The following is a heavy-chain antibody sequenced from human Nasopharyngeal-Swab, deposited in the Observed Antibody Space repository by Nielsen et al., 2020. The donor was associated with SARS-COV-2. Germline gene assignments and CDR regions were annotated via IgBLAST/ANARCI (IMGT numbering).Heavy chain of an antibody. CDR3: ARDLLVVVAANDYYSGMDV. CDR2: INAGNGNT. CDR1: GYTFTSYA. J-gene: IGHJ6*02. Sequence: ASVKVSCKASGYTFTSYAMHWVRQAPGQRLEWMGWINAGNGNTKYSQKFQGRVTITRDTSASTAYMELSSLRSEDTAVYYCARDLLVVVAANDYYSGMDVWGQGTTVTVSS. D-gene: IGHD2-15*01. V-gene: IGHV1-3*01.